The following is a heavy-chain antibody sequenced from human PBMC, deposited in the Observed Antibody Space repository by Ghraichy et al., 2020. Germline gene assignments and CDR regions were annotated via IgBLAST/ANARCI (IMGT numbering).Heavy chain of an antibody. V-gene: IGHV4-39*07. D-gene: IGHD5-12*01. CDR2: IYYSGST. CDR1: GGSISSSSYY. Sequence: SETLSLTCTVSGGSISSSSYYWGWIRQPPGKGLEWIGSIYYSGSTYYNPSLKSRVTISVDTSKNQFSLKLSSVTAADTAVYYCASHIVATIGTYWYFDLWGRGTLVTVSS. J-gene: IGHJ2*01. CDR3: ASHIVATIGTYWYFDL.